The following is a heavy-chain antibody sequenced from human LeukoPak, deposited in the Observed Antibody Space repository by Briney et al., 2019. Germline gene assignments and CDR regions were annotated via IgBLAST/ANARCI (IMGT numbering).Heavy chain of an antibody. D-gene: IGHD6-13*01. J-gene: IGHJ5*02. CDR2: TYYRSKWYN. Sequence: SQTLSLTCAVSGDSVSSNSAAWNWIRQSPSRGLEWLGRTYYRSKWYNDYAVSVKSRITINPDTSKNQFSLQLNSVTPEDTAVYYCARSSSSWYRRWFDPWGQGTLVTVSS. V-gene: IGHV6-1*01. CDR1: GDSVSSNSAA. CDR3: ARSSSSWYRRWFDP.